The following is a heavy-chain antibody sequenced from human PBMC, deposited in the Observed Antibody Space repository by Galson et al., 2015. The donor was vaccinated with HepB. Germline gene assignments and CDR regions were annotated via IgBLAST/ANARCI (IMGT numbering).Heavy chain of an antibody. D-gene: IGHD1-14*01. CDR3: AKEAMTGVPH. V-gene: IGHV3-7*03. Sequence: SLRLSCAASGFTFSTYWMSWVRQAPGKGLEWVADIKQDGSEKYYVDSVKGRFTISRDNAKNSLYLQMNSLRAEDTAVYYCAKEAMTGVPHWGQGTPVTVSS. J-gene: IGHJ4*02. CDR2: IKQDGSEK. CDR1: GFTFSTYW.